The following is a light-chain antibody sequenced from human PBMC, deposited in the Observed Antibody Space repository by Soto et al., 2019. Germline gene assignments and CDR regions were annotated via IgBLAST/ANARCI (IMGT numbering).Light chain of an antibody. J-gene: IGLJ1*01. V-gene: IGLV2-14*01. CDR3: SSFTSSITYV. CDR2: GVT. Sequence: QSALTQPASVSGSPGQSITISCTGTSSDVGGYDSDCWYQQHPGKAPKVMIYGVTNRPSGVSDRFSGSKSGNTASLTISGLQAEDEADYYCSSFTSSITYVFGTGTKVTVL. CDR1: SSDVGGYDS.